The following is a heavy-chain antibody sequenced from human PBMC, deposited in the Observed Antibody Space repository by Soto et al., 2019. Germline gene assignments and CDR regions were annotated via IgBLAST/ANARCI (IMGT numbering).Heavy chain of an antibody. CDR1: GFTFSNYW. CDR2: IKEDGSEK. J-gene: IGHJ4*02. CDR3: SRDVVVGAKALNY. Sequence: GGSLRLSCAASGFTFSNYWMTWVRQAPGKGLKWVANIKEDGSEKHYVDSVKGRFTISRDNAKNPLYLQMNSLRVEDTAVYFCSRDVVVGAKALNYWGQGALVTVSS. V-gene: IGHV3-7*01. D-gene: IGHD2-15*01.